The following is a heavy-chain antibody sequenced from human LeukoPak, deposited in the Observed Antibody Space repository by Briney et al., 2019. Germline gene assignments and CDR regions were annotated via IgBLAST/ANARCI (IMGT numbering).Heavy chain of an antibody. V-gene: IGHV1-46*01. CDR3: SRRLGRYHHHDAFDI. CDR2: INPSGGST. Sequence: ASVKVSCKASGYTFTSYYMHWVRQAPGQGLEWMGIINPSGGSTSYAQKFQDRATNPMDTSTSTVSMAPSSQSTGGPAVYICSRRLGRYHHHDAFDIWGQGTMVTVSS. CDR1: GYTFTSYY. D-gene: IGHD1-26*01. J-gene: IGHJ3*02.